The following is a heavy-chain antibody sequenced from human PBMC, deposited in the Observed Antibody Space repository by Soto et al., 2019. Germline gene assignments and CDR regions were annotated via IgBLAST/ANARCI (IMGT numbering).Heavy chain of an antibody. J-gene: IGHJ4*02. CDR3: ARDHFDSSGFYASLDC. CDR2: ISWNGGTT. V-gene: IGHV3-20*04. Sequence: GGSLRLSCAASGFTFDDDAMAWVRQAPGKGLEWVSGISWNGGTTSYADSVKGRFTISRDNAKNSLFLEINSLRAEDTALYYCARDHFDSSGFYASLDCWGQGAQVTVSS. D-gene: IGHD3-22*01. CDR1: GFTFDDDA.